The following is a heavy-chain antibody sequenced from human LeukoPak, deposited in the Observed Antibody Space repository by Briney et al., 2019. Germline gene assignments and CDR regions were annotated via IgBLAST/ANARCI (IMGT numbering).Heavy chain of an antibody. CDR1: GFTFSSYA. J-gene: IGHJ3*02. CDR2: ISGSGGST. V-gene: IGHV3-23*01. Sequence: GRSLRLSCAASGFTFSSYAMSWVRQAPGKGLEWVSAISGSGGSTYYADSVKGRFTISRDNSKNTLYLQMNSLRAEDTAVYYCAKGGTYYYDSSGYYRDAFDIWGQGTMVTVSS. CDR3: AKGGTYYYDSSGYYRDAFDI. D-gene: IGHD3-22*01.